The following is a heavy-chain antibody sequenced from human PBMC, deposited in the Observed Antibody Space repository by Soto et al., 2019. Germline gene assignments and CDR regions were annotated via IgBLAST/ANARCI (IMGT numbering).Heavy chain of an antibody. J-gene: IGHJ6*02. CDR2: IYWDDDK. CDR1: GLSLSTTGVG. CDR3: VQSRCGGDCLQSYSSHSYYGLDV. V-gene: IGHV2-5*02. D-gene: IGHD2-21*02. Sequence: QITLKESGPTLVKPTQTLTLTCTFSGLSLSTTGVGVGWIRQPPGKALEGLALIYWDDDKRYSQSLKSSLTITKDTARNQVVLTMTNMDPVDTATYYCVQSRCGGDCLQSYSSHSYYGLDVWGQWTTVTVSS.